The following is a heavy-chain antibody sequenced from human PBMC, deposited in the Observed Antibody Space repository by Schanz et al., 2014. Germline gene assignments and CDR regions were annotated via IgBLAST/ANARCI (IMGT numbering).Heavy chain of an antibody. D-gene: IGHD2-15*01. V-gene: IGHV3-30*03. Sequence: VQLVESGGGVVRPGGSLRLSCAASGITLSGYGLHWVRQAPGKGLEWVGFISFDGRNTGYAHSVKGRFTISRDNSKNTVNLQMNSLRAEDTAVYYCARDAVALVPEYFMDVWGKGTPXTVSS. J-gene: IGHJ6*03. CDR3: ARDAVALVPEYFMDV. CDR1: GITLSGYG. CDR2: ISFDGRNT.